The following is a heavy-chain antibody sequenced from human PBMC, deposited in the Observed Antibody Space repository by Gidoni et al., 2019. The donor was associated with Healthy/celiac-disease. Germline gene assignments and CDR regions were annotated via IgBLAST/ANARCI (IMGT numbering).Heavy chain of an antibody. CDR1: GYTFTSYY. D-gene: IGHD3-22*01. Sequence: QVQLVQSGAEVKKPGASVKVSGKASGYTFTSYYMHWVRPAPGQGLEWMGIINPSGGSTSYAQKFQGRVTMTRDTSTSTVYMELSSLRSEDTAVYYCARAGDYYDSSGYSFDYWGQGTLVTVSS. V-gene: IGHV1-46*01. J-gene: IGHJ4*02. CDR2: INPSGGST. CDR3: ARAGDYYDSSGYSFDY.